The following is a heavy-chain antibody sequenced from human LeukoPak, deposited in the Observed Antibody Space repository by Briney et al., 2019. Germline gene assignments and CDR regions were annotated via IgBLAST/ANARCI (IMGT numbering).Heavy chain of an antibody. CDR3: ARGRRIAAAGLVEWFDP. Sequence: SETLSLTCTVSGGSISSYYWSWLRQPAGKGLEWIGRIYTSGSTNYNPPLKSRVTMSVDTSKNQFSLKLSSVTAADTAVYYCARGRRIAAAGLVEWFDPWGQGTLVTVSS. D-gene: IGHD6-13*01. CDR2: IYTSGST. CDR1: GGSISSYY. J-gene: IGHJ5*02. V-gene: IGHV4-4*07.